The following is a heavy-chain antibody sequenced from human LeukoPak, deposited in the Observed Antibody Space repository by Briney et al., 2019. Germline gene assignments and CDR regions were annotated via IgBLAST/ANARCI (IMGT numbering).Heavy chain of an antibody. CDR2: IYHSGST. D-gene: IGHD5-24*01. CDR3: ARRVLQRWLQLGYFDY. CDR1: GYSISSGYY. J-gene: IGHJ4*02. V-gene: IGHV4-38-2*02. Sequence: SETLSLTCTVSGYSISSGYYWGWIRQPPGKGLEWIGSIYHSGSTYYNPSLKSRVTISVDTSKKQFSLKLSSVTAADTAVYYCARRVLQRWLQLGYFDYWGQGTLVTVSS.